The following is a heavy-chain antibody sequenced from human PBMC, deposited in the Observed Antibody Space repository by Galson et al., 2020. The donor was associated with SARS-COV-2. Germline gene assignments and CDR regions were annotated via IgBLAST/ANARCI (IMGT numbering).Heavy chain of an antibody. V-gene: IGHV4-39*01. D-gene: IGHD3-3*01. CDR3: ARRNDDSSLYYFDY. J-gene: IGHJ4*02. CDR2: MYFGGSA. Sequence: SETLSLTCTVSGGSISSYSHYWAWIRQPPGKWLEWIGSMYFGGSAYYNPSLRSRVTISVDTSKNQFSLRLSSVTAADTAMYYCARRNDDSSLYYFDYWGQGTLVTVSS. CDR1: GGSISSYSHY.